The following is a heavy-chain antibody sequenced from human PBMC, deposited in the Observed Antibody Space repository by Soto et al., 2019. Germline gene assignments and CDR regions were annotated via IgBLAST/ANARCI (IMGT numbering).Heavy chain of an antibody. Sequence: QVQLVQSGAEVKKPGASVKVSCKASGYTFTSYDINWVRQATGQGLEWMGWMNPNSGNTGYAQKFQGRVTMTRNTSISTAYMELSRLRSEDTAVYYCARVGGAMTTVTYWYFDLWGRGTLVTVSS. CDR2: MNPNSGNT. J-gene: IGHJ2*01. D-gene: IGHD4-17*01. CDR3: ARVGGAMTTVTYWYFDL. CDR1: GYTFTSYD. V-gene: IGHV1-8*01.